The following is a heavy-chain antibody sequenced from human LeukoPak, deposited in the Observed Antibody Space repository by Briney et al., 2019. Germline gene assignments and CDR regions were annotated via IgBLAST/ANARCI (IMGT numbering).Heavy chain of an antibody. CDR2: ISVNNGNT. Sequence: ASVKVSCKAPGYAFSSYGISWVRQAPGQGLEWMGWISVNNGNTHYAQKFQGRVTMTTDTSTSTAYMEVRSLRSDDTAVYYCQRITIFGVIIDFDYWGQGSLVTVSS. CDR3: QRITIFGVIIDFDY. V-gene: IGHV1-18*01. CDR1: GYAFSSYG. D-gene: IGHD3-3*01. J-gene: IGHJ4*02.